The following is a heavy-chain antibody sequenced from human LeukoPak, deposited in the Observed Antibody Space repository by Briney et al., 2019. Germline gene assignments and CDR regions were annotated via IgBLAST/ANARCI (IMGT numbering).Heavy chain of an antibody. Sequence: KPSETLSLTCTVSGGSISSSSYYWGSIRQPPGKGLEWIGSIYYSGSTYYNPSLKSRVTISVDTSKNRFSLKLSSVTAADTAVYYCARGTVVPAGDYYYYYGMDVWGQGTTVTVSS. CDR3: ARGTVVPAGDYYYYYGMDV. CDR2: IYYSGST. V-gene: IGHV4-39*01. J-gene: IGHJ6*02. CDR1: GGSISSSSYY. D-gene: IGHD2-2*01.